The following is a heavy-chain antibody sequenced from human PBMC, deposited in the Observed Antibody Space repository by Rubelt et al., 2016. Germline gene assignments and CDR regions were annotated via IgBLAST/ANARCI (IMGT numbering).Heavy chain of an antibody. CDR3: AKEGIVDNGSGMDV. CDR2: IRNDGSNE. CDR1: GFTFSSYG. J-gene: IGHJ6*02. V-gene: IGHV3-30*02. D-gene: IGHD2-21*01. Sequence: GGGVAQPGGSLRLSCAASGFTFSSYGMHWVRQAPGKGLEWVAFIRNDGSNEYYADSVKGRFTISRDNSKNTLYLQMNSLRTEDTGVYYCAKEGIVDNGSGMDVWGQGTTVTVSS.